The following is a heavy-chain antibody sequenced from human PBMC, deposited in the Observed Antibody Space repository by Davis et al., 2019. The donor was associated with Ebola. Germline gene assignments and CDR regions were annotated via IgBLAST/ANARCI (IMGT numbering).Heavy chain of an antibody. CDR1: GGTFSSYA. V-gene: IGHV1-69*05. Sequence: AASVKVSCKASGGTFSSYAISWVRQAPGQGLEWMGGIIPIFGTANYAQKFQGRVTMTRDTSTSTVYMELSSLRSEDTAVYYCARGPTTVTTRNWFDPWGQGTLVTVSS. CDR3: ARGPTTVTTRNWFDP. J-gene: IGHJ5*02. CDR2: IIPIFGTA. D-gene: IGHD4-17*01.